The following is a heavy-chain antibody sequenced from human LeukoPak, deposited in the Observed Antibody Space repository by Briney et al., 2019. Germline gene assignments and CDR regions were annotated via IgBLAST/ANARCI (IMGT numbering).Heavy chain of an antibody. Sequence: PGGSLRLSCAASGFTFSSYAMHWVRQAPGKGLEWVAVISYDGSNKYYADSVKGRFTISRDNSKNTLYLQMNSLRAEDTAVYYCARDPRYSSSHFDYWGQGTLVTVSS. D-gene: IGHD6-13*01. V-gene: IGHV3-30-3*01. CDR3: ARDPRYSSSHFDY. CDR2: ISYDGSNK. J-gene: IGHJ4*02. CDR1: GFTFSSYA.